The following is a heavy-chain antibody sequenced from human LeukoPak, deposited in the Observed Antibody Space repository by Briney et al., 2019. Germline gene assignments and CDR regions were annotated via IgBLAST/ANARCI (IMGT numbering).Heavy chain of an antibody. V-gene: IGHV4-30-4*01. CDR2: IYHSGST. CDR1: GGSISSGDYY. D-gene: IGHD6-19*01. CDR3: ARGSSSSGWYWYFDL. Sequence: SETLSLTCTVSGGSISSGDYYWSWIRQPPGKGLEWIGEIYHSGSTNYNPSLKSRVTISVDKSKNQFSLKLSSVTAADTAVYYCARGSSSSGWYWYFDLWGRGTLVTVSS. J-gene: IGHJ2*01.